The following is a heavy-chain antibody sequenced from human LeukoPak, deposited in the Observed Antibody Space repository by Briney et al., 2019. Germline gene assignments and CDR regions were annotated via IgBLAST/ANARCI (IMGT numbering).Heavy chain of an antibody. V-gene: IGHV1-18*01. CDR1: GYTFTSYG. J-gene: IGHJ4*02. CDR3: ARGPLAVAGSPLFY. D-gene: IGHD6-19*01. CDR2: ISANNGNT. Sequence: ASVKVSCKASGYTFTSYGITWVRQAPGQGLEWMGWISANNGNTNYAQKVQGRVTMTTDTSTSTAYMELRSLRSDDAAVYYCARGPLAVAGSPLFYWGRGTLVTVSS.